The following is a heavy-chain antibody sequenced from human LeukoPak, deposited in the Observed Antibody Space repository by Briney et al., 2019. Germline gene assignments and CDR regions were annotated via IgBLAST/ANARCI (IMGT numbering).Heavy chain of an antibody. CDR2: ISSSSSYI. V-gene: IGHV3-21*01. J-gene: IGHJ3*02. D-gene: IGHD1-26*01. CDR3: ARSGSYYSAFDI. Sequence: AGGSLRLSCAASGFTFSSYSMNWVRQAPGKGLEWVSSISSSSSYIYYADSVKGRFTISRDNAKNSLYLQMNSLRAEDTAVYYCARSGSYYSAFDIWGQGTMVTVSS. CDR1: GFTFSSYS.